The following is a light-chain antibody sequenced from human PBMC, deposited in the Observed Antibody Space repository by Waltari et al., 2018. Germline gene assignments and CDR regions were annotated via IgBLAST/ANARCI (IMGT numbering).Light chain of an antibody. CDR2: DSS. J-gene: IGKJ1*01. CDR1: QTVANTY. Sequence: EIVLTQSPGTLSLSPGEGATLSCRASQTVANTYLARYQQKPGQAPSLLISDSSRRATGIPDRFRGSGSGTDFTLTITRLEPEDFAVYYCQQYGRSPQTFGQGTRVEIK. V-gene: IGKV3-20*01. CDR3: QQYGRSPQT.